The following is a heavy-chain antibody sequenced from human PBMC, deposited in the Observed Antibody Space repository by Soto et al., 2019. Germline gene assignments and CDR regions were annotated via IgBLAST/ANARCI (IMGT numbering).Heavy chain of an antibody. CDR3: ARHTDYDILTGSLSLGMDV. V-gene: IGHV4-39*01. D-gene: IGHD3-9*01. CDR1: GGSISSSSYY. J-gene: IGHJ6*02. CDR2: IYYSGST. Sequence: SETLSLTCTVSGGSISSSSYYWGWIRQPPGKGLEWIGSIYYSGSTYYNPSLKSRVTISVDTSKNQFSLKLSPVTAADTAVYYCARHTDYDILTGSLSLGMDVWGQGTTVTVSS.